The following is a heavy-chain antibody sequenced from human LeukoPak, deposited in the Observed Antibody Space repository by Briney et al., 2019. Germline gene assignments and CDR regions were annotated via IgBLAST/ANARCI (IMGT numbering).Heavy chain of an antibody. CDR2: IYTSGST. D-gene: IGHD3-10*01. V-gene: IGHV4-4*07. CDR3: ARGRPLWFGELSANNFDY. CDR1: GGSISSYY. Sequence: SETLSLTCTVSGGSISSYYWSWIRRPAGKGPEWIGRIYTSGSTNYNPSLKSRVTMSVDTSKNQFSLKLSSVTAADTAVYYCARGRPLWFGELSANNFDYWGQGTLVTVSS. J-gene: IGHJ4*02.